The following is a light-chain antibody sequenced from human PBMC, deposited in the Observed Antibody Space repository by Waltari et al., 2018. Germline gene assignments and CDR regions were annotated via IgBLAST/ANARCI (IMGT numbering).Light chain of an antibody. CDR3: CSYAGSSTWV. CDR2: EVT. Sequence: QSALTQPASVSGSPGQSITISCTATSSDVGSYNLVSWYQQHPGKAPKLVIYEVTKRPSGVSTRFSGSKSGTTASLTISGLQAEDEADYCCCSYAGSSTWVFGGGTKLTVL. CDR1: SSDVGSYNL. J-gene: IGLJ3*02. V-gene: IGLV2-23*02.